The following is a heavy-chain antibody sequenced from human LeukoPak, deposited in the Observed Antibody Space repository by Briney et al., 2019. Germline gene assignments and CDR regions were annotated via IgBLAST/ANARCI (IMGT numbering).Heavy chain of an antibody. CDR2: INQDGSQK. CDR3: ARDDRDTSGYPALDY. Sequence: PGGSLRLSCAAAGFTFSRYWMSWVRQAPGKGLEWVATINQDGSQKYYGDSVRGRLTISRDNAKNSLYLQMNSLRAEDTAVYYCARDDRDTSGYPALDYWGQGTLVTVSS. CDR1: GFTFSRYW. D-gene: IGHD3-22*01. J-gene: IGHJ4*02. V-gene: IGHV3-7*05.